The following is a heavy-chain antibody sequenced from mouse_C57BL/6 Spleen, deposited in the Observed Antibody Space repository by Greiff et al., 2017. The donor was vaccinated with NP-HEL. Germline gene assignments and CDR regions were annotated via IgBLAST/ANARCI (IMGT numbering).Heavy chain of an antibody. Sequence: VQLQQSGTVLARPGASVKMSCKTSGYTFTSYWMHWVKQRPGQGLEWIGAIYPGNSDTSYNQKFKGKAKLTAVTSASTAYMELSSLTNEDSAVYYCTRDSNYGYWYFDVWGTGTTVTVSS. CDR2: IYPGNSDT. V-gene: IGHV1-5*01. D-gene: IGHD2-5*01. CDR3: TRDSNYGYWYFDV. J-gene: IGHJ1*03. CDR1: GYTFTSYW.